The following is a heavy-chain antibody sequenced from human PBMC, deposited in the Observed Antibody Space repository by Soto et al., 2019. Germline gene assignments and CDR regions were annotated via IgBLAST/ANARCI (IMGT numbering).Heavy chain of an antibody. J-gene: IGHJ6*03. CDR2: IIPILGIA. CDR3: ARALRDYYYYYYMDV. CDR1: GGTFSSYT. Sequence: QVPLVQSGAEVKKPGSSVKVSCKASGGTFSSYTISWVRQAPGQGLEWMGRIIPILGIANYAQKLQGRVTMTADKSTSTAYMELSSMRSEDTVVYYCARALRDYYYYYYMDVWGKGTTVTVSS. V-gene: IGHV1-69*02.